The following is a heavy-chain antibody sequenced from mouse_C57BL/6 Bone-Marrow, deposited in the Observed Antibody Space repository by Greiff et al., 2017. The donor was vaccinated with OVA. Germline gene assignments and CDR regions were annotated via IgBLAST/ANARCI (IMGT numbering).Heavy chain of an antibody. D-gene: IGHD2-1*01. CDR3: ARGTSDDGNPFAY. V-gene: IGHV1-72*01. Sequence: VQLQQPGAELVKPGASVKLSCKASGYTFTSYWMHWVKQRPGRGLEWIGRIAPNSGGTKYTEKFKSKATLTVDKPSSTTYMQLSSLRSEEDAAEYCARGTSDDGNPFAYWGQGTLVTVSA. CDR2: IAPNSGGT. CDR1: GYTFTSYW. J-gene: IGHJ3*01.